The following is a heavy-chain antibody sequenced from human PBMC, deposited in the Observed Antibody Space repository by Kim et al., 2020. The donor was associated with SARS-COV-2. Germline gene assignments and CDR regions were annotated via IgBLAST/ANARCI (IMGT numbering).Heavy chain of an antibody. CDR2: IRSKANTYAT. D-gene: IGHD3-9*01. CDR1: GFTFSGSA. J-gene: IGHJ6*02. V-gene: IGHV3-73*01. CDR3: TRLNYDILTDFGLDV. Sequence: GGSLRLSCAASGFTFSGSAVHWVRQASGKGLEWVGRIRSKANTYATAYAASLKGRFIISRDDSKNTAYLQMNSLRSEDTAVYYCTRLNYDILTDFGLDVWGQGTTVTVSS.